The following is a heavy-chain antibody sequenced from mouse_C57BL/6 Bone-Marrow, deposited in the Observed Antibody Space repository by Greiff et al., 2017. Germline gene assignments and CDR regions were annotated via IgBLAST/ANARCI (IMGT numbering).Heavy chain of an antibody. D-gene: IGHD2-4*01. Sequence: VQLKQSGAELVRPGASVKLSCTASGFNIKDYYMHWVKQRPEPGLEWIGRIDPEDGDTEYAPKFQGKATMTADTASNTAYLQLSSLTSEDTAVYYCTTSLIYYDYDDPVWGTGTTVTVSS. J-gene: IGHJ1*03. V-gene: IGHV14-1*01. CDR1: GFNIKDYY. CDR3: TTSLIYYDYDDPV. CDR2: IDPEDGDT.